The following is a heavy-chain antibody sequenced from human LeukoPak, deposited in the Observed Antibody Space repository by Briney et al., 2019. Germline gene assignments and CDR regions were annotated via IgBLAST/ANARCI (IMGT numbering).Heavy chain of an antibody. CDR2: IIPIFGTA. CDR1: RGTFSSYA. CDR3: ARGGNWFDP. D-gene: IGHD3-16*01. J-gene: IGHJ5*02. Sequence: ASAKVSCKASRGTFSSYAITWVRQAPGQGLEWMGGIIPIFGTANYAQKFQGRVTITADESTSTAYMELSSLRSEDTAVYYCARGGNWFDPWGQGTLVTVSS. V-gene: IGHV1-69*13.